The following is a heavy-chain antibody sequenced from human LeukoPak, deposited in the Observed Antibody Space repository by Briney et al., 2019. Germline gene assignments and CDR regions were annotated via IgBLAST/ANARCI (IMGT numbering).Heavy chain of an antibody. V-gene: IGHV3-48*01. CDR2: ISSGSRTI. CDR3: ARESISGHRDFDY. J-gene: IGHJ4*02. Sequence: PGGSLRLSCAASGFTFSGYSMNWVRQAPGKGLEWLPYISSGSRTIYYADPVKGRFTVSRDNAKNSLYLQMYSLRAEDTAVYYFARESISGHRDFDYWGQGALVTVSS. D-gene: IGHD1-26*01. CDR1: GFTFSGYS.